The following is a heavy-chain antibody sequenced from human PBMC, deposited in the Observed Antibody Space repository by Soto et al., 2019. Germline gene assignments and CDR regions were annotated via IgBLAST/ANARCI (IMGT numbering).Heavy chain of an antibody. CDR2: ISYDGSNK. V-gene: IGHV3-30*18. CDR1: GFTFSSYG. Sequence: QVQLVESGGGVVQPGRSLRLSCAASGFTFSSYGMHWVRQAPGKGLEWVAVISYDGSNKYYADSVKGRFTISRDNSKNTLYLQMNSLRAEDTAVYYCAKLLPAGSGSTDFDYWGQGTLVTVSS. D-gene: IGHD3-10*01. CDR3: AKLLPAGSGSTDFDY. J-gene: IGHJ4*02.